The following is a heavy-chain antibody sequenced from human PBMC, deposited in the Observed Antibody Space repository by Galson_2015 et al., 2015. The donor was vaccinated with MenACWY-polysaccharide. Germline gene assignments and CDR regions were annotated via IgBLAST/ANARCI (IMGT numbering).Heavy chain of an antibody. Sequence: SLRLSCAASGFTFSAYSMTWVRQAPGKGLEWVSYISGDSRTIFYAESMKGRFTISRDNAGNSLYLQMNSLRNGDTALYYCARDSGTAGADDFWGQGTLVTVSS. CDR2: ISGDSRTI. CDR1: GFTFSAYS. CDR3: ARDSGTAGADDF. V-gene: IGHV3-48*02. J-gene: IGHJ4*02. D-gene: IGHD6-13*01.